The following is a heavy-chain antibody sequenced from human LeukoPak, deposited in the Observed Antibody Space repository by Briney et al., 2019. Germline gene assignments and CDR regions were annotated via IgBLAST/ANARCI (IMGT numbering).Heavy chain of an antibody. Sequence: GGSLRLSCAASGFTFSSYWMSWVRQAQGKGLEWVANIKQDGSEKYYVDSVKGRFTISRDNAKNSLYLQMNSLRAEDTAVYYCARDHYDILTGPDYWGQGTLVTVSS. J-gene: IGHJ4*02. D-gene: IGHD3-9*01. CDR2: IKQDGSEK. CDR3: ARDHYDILTGPDY. V-gene: IGHV3-7*03. CDR1: GFTFSSYW.